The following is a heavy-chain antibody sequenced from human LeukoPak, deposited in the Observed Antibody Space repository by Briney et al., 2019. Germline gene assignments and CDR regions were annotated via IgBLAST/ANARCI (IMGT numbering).Heavy chain of an antibody. CDR1: GYSFTSYW. CDR2: IYPGDSDT. Sequence: GESLKISCKGSGYSFTSYWIGWVRKMPGKGLERMGIIYPGDSDTRYSPSFQGQVTISADKSISNAYLQRSSLKASDTAMYYSARPAGTSGYNGYWGQGTLVTVSS. V-gene: IGHV5-51*01. CDR3: ARPAGTSGYNGY. J-gene: IGHJ4*02. D-gene: IGHD3-22*01.